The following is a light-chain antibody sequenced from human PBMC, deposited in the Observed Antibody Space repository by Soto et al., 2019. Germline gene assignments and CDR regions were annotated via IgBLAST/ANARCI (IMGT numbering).Light chain of an antibody. CDR2: DTD. CDR3: SLSYRGRPGV. J-gene: IGLJ3*02. CDR1: TGAVTSGHY. Sequence: QAVVTQEPSLTVSPGGTVTLTCGSSTGAVTSGHYPYWFQQKPGQAPTTMIYDTDNKHSWTPARFSGSLLGGKAALTISGAQPEDEADYYCSLSYRGRPGVFGGGTKLTVL. V-gene: IGLV7-46*01.